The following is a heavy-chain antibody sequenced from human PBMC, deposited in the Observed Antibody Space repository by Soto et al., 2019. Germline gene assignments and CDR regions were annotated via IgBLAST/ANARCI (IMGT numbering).Heavy chain of an antibody. V-gene: IGHV1-46*01. CDR3: ARGVGLWLELRYYGMDV. D-gene: IGHD1-7*01. CDR2: INPSGGST. CDR1: GYTFTSYY. Sequence: ASVKVSCKASGYTFTSYYMHWVRQAPGQGLEWMGIINPSGGSTSYAQKFQVRVTMTRDTSTSTVYMELSSLRSEDTAVYYCARGVGLWLELRYYGMDVWGQGTTVTVSS. J-gene: IGHJ6*02.